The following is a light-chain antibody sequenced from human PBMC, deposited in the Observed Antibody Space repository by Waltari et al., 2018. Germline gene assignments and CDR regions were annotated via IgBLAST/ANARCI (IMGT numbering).Light chain of an antibody. CDR1: SPNIGSNT. V-gene: IGLV1-44*01. Sequence: QSVLTQPPSPSGTPGQRVTISCSGSSPNIGSNTVSWYQQLPYTAPKLLIYINTPRPSGVPDRFSGSKSGTSASLAISGLQSEDEADYYCAAWDDSRGYVFGTGTKVTVL. J-gene: IGLJ1*01. CDR2: INT. CDR3: AAWDDSRGYV.